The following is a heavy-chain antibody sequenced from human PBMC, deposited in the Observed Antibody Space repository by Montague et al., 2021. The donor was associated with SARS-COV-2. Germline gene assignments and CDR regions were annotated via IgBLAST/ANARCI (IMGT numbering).Heavy chain of an antibody. CDR1: GGSFSGYY. Sequence: SETLSLTCAVYGGSFSGYYWSWIRQPPGKGLEWIGEINHSGSTNYNPSLKSRVTISVDTSKNQFSLKLSSVTAADTAVYYCTRGDLRYSSSWYLDYWGQGNLVTVSS. J-gene: IGHJ4*02. V-gene: IGHV4-34*01. CDR2: INHSGST. D-gene: IGHD6-13*01. CDR3: TRGDLRYSSSWYLDY.